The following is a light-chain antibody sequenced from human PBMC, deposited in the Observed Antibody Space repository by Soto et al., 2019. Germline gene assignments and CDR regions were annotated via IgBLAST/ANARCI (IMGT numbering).Light chain of an antibody. CDR3: QSYDSGVTGSV. CDR2: SSQ. V-gene: IGLV1-44*01. CDR1: ISNIAINS. Sequence: QSVLTQPPSASGTPGRRLTISCSGSISNIAINSVSWYQQLPGTAPKLLIHSSQQRPSGVPDRFSGSKSGTSASLAITGLQPEDEADYYCQSYDSGVTGSVFGTGTKLTVL. J-gene: IGLJ1*01.